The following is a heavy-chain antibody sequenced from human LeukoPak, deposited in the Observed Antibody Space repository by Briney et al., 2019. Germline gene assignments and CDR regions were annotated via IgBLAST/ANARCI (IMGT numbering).Heavy chain of an antibody. CDR1: GGSISSYY. J-gene: IGHJ4*02. D-gene: IGHD3-3*01. V-gene: IGHV4-59*01. CDR3: AKDLTYYDFWSGYYRGEYFDY. Sequence: SETLSLTCTVSGGSISSYYWSWIRQPPGKGLEWIGYIYYSGSTNYNPSLKSRVTISVDTSKNQFSLKLSSVTAADTAVYYCAKDLTYYDFWSGYYRGEYFDYWGQGTLVTVSS. CDR2: IYYSGST.